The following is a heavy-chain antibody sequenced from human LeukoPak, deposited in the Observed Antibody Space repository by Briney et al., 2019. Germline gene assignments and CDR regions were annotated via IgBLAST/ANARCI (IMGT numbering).Heavy chain of an antibody. D-gene: IGHD3-22*01. CDR3: ARSVGYYDSSGYLHWFDP. V-gene: IGHV1-8*03. J-gene: IGHJ5*02. CDR1: GYTFTSYD. CDR2: MNPNSGNT. Sequence: ASVKVSCKASGYTFTSYDINWVRQATGQGLEWMGWMNPNSGNTGYAQKFQGRVTITRNTSISTAYMELSSLRSEDTAVYYCARSVGYYDSSGYLHWFDPWGQGTLVTVSS.